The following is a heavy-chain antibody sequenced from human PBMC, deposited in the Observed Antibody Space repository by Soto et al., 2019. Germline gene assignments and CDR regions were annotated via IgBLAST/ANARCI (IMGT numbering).Heavy chain of an antibody. V-gene: IGHV3-72*01. CDR3: ARLMGTRFDL. CDR2: ARNKANRYTT. Sequence: PGGSRRLSCAGSGFTLSYHYIDGVRQAPGKGLEWVGRARNKANRYTTAYAASVKGRFTISRDDSKNSLSLQMNSLKTEDTAVYFCARLMGTRFDLWGQGTLVTVSS. J-gene: IGHJ4*02. CDR1: GFTLSYHY. D-gene: IGHD2-8*01.